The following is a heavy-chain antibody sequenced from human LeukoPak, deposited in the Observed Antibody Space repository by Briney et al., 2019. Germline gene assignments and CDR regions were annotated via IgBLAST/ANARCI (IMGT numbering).Heavy chain of an antibody. CDR1: GDSVSSNSAA. Sequence: SQTLSLTCAVSGDSVSSNSAAWDSIRQSPSRGLEWLGRTYYKSKWYNDYAVSVKSRITINPDTSKNQFSLKLNSVTTEDTAVYYCARAKRIFGVANRGYFDYWGQGTLVTVSS. J-gene: IGHJ4*02. CDR3: ARAKRIFGVANRGYFDY. D-gene: IGHD3-3*01. V-gene: IGHV6-1*01. CDR2: TYYKSKWYN.